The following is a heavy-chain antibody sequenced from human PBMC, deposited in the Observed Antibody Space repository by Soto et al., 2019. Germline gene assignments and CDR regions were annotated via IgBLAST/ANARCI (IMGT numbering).Heavy chain of an antibody. V-gene: IGHV1-3*01. D-gene: IGHD6-13*01. CDR1: GYTFTSYT. CDR3: ARLALWFSTSDFYFDY. Sequence: QVHLVQSGAEVKKPGASVKVSCKASGYTFTSYTIHWVRQAPGQRLEWMGWITAGNGDTKYSQKFQGRVTITSDTSATSAYMELSSLRSEDTAVYYCARLALWFSTSDFYFDYWGQGTPVTVSS. CDR2: ITAGNGDT. J-gene: IGHJ4*02.